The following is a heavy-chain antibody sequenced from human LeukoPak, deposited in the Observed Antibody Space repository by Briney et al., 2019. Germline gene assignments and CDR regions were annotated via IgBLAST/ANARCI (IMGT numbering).Heavy chain of an antibody. V-gene: IGHV4-59*01. Sequence: SETLSLTCTVSGGSISSYYWSWIRQPPGKGLEWIAYIYSSGSTNYNPSLKSRVTISVDTSKNQFSLKVSSVTAADTAVYYCARDRHGSGSAHSFDPWGQGILVTVSS. CDR3: ARDRHGSGSAHSFDP. CDR1: GGSISSYY. J-gene: IGHJ5*02. D-gene: IGHD3-10*01. CDR2: IYSSGST.